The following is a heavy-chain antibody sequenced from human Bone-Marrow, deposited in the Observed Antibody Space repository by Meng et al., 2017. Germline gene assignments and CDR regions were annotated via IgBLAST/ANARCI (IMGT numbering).Heavy chain of an antibody. D-gene: IGHD1-7*01. CDR3: GRDQGRELINH. CDR1: GDYISSDIW. Sequence: QVQLQESGPGLAKPAGTLSLTCTASGDYISSDIWCSWVRQPPGKGLEWIGEVYHRGDTNYNPSLKSRVDISVDKSKNQFYLSLFSVTAADTAVYYCGRDQGRELINHWGQGTLVTVSS. V-gene: IGHV4-4*02. J-gene: IGHJ4*02. CDR2: VYHRGDT.